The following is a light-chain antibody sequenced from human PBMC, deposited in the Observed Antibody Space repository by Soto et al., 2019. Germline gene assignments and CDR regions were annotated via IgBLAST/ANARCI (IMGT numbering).Light chain of an antibody. J-gene: IGKJ1*01. V-gene: IGKV3-20*01. CDR1: QSVSSNY. Sequence: DIVLTQSPGTLSLSPGERATLSCRASQSVSSNYLAWYQQKPGQAPRLLIHGASTRATGVPDRFSGSGSGTDFTLTISRLEPEDFAVYHCQQYGSLSGTFGQGTKV. CDR2: GAS. CDR3: QQYGSLSGT.